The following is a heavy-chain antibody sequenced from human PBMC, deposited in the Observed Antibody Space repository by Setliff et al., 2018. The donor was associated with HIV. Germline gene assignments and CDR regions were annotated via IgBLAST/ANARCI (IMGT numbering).Heavy chain of an antibody. Sequence: LSLTCDVSGFSISSRYYWGWIRQSPGKGLEWIGNIYHTGSSYYNPSLNDRATISLDTSKNQFSLKLSSVTAADTAVYYCARYAYLHGYNWFDPWGHGTLVTVSS. J-gene: IGHJ5*02. CDR3: ARYAYLHGYNWFDP. V-gene: IGHV4-38-2*01. CDR1: GFSISSRYY. CDR2: IYHTGSS.